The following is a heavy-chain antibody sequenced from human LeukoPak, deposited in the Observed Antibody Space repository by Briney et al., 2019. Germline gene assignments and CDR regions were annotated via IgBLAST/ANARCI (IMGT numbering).Heavy chain of an antibody. CDR1: GGSISSYY. CDR3: ARGDGSGTILDC. CDR2: IYYSGRI. J-gene: IGHJ4*02. D-gene: IGHD3-10*01. Sequence: SETLSLTCNVSGGSISSYYWNWIRQPPGKGLEWIGYIYYSGRIDYNPSLKSRVNILIDTSKNQFSLKLHSVTAADTAVYYCARGDGSGTILDCWDQGTLVTVSS. V-gene: IGHV4-59*01.